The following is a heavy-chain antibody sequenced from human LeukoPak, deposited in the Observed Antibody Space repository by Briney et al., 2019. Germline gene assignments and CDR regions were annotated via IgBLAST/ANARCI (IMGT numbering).Heavy chain of an antibody. CDR1: GGSISSGDYC. CDR3: ARDGVRYGMDV. Sequence: SETLSLTCTVSGGSISSGDYCWSWIRQPPGKGLEWIGYIYYSGSTYYNPSLKSRVTISVDTSKNQFSLKLSSVTAADTAVYYCARDGVRYGMDVWGQGTTVTVSS. CDR2: IYYSGST. J-gene: IGHJ6*02. D-gene: IGHD3-16*01. V-gene: IGHV4-30-4*01.